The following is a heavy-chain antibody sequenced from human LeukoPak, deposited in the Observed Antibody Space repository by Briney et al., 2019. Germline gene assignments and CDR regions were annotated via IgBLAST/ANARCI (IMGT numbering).Heavy chain of an antibody. Sequence: PSETLSLTCTVSGGSISSYYWSWIRQPPGKGLEWIGYIYYSGSTNYNPSLKSRVTISVDTSKNQFSLKLSSVTAADTAVYYCARKVAGRYCSSTSCYLGGEFDYWGQGTLVTVSS. CDR3: ARKVAGRYCSSTSCYLGGEFDY. V-gene: IGHV4-59*01. CDR1: GGSISSYY. J-gene: IGHJ4*02. D-gene: IGHD2-2*01. CDR2: IYYSGST.